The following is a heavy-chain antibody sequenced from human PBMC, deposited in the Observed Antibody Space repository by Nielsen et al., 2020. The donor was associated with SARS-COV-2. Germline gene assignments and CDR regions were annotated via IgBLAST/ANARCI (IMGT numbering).Heavy chain of an antibody. CDR3: ARRSVRRGFGYYGMDV. CDR2: ISSSGSTI. CDR1: GFTFSDYY. D-gene: IGHD3-10*01. J-gene: IGHJ6*02. V-gene: IGHV3-11*01. Sequence: GESLKISCAASGFTFSDYYMSWIRQAPGKGLEWVSYISSSGSTIYYADSVKGRFTISRDNAKNSLYLQMNSLRAEDTAVYYCARRSVRRGFGYYGMDVWGQGTTVTVSS.